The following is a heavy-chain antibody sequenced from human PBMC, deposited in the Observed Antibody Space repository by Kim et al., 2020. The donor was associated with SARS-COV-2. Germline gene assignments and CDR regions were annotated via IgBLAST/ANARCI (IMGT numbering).Heavy chain of an antibody. CDR2: FSYDGSNK. V-gene: IGHV3-33*05. Sequence: GGSLRLSCAASGFTFSSNGMNWVRQAPGKGLEWVAVFSYDGSNKYYADSVKGRFTSSRANSKTTLFLKMNSLRAETTVFNSFRKPDSGRWDWAQGTLFTV. D-gene: IGHD1-26*01. J-gene: IGHJ4*02. CDR3: RKPDSGRWD. CDR1: GFTFSSNG.